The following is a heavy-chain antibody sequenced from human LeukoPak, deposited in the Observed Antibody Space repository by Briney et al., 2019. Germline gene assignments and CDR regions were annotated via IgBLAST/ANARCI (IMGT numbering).Heavy chain of an antibody. Sequence: GGSLRLSCAASEFTFSGYWMNWVRQAPGKGPEWVANINQDGSEKHYVDSVKGRFTISRDNSKNSLYLQMNSLRTEDTALYYCAKAPSDYAYYYGMDVWGQGTTVTVSS. CDR3: AKAPSDYAYYYGMDV. V-gene: IGHV3-7*03. J-gene: IGHJ6*02. D-gene: IGHD4-17*01. CDR1: EFTFSGYW. CDR2: INQDGSEK.